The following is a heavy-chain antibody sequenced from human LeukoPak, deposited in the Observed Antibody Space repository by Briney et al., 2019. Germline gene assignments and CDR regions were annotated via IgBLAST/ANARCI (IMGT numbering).Heavy chain of an antibody. V-gene: IGHV4-39*07. J-gene: IGHJ4*02. Sequence: SETLSLTCTVSGGSISSGSYYWGWIRQPPGKGLEWIGSIYYSGSTYYNPSLKSRVTISVDTSKNQFSLKLSSVTAADTAVYYCARPDSSGYYDYWGQGTLVTVSS. CDR2: IYYSGST. CDR3: ARPDSSGYYDY. CDR1: GGSISSGSYY. D-gene: IGHD3-22*01.